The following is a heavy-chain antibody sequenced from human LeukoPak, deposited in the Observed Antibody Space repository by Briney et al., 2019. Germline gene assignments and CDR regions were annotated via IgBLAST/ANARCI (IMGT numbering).Heavy chain of an antibody. V-gene: IGHV4-39*07. J-gene: IGHJ4*02. CDR3: AREKYYGSGSFGY. CDR1: GGSISTSNYY. Sequence: SETLSLTCTVSGGSISTSNYYWGWIRQPPGKGLEWIGNIFYSGSTYYNPSLKSRVTISVDTSKNQFSLKLSSVTAADTAVYYCAREKYYGSGSFGYWGQGTLVTVSS. D-gene: IGHD3-10*01. CDR2: IFYSGST.